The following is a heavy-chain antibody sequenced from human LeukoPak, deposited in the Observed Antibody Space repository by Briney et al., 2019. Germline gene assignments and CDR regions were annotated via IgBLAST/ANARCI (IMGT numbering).Heavy chain of an antibody. Sequence: GASVKVSCKASGYTFTSYYMHWVRQAPGQGLEWMGIINPSGGSTSYVQKFQGRVTMTRDTSTSTVYMELSSLRSEDTAVYYCATPGEPYSSSWGAFDIWGQGTMVTVSS. J-gene: IGHJ3*02. CDR3: ATPGEPYSSSWGAFDI. V-gene: IGHV1-46*01. D-gene: IGHD6-13*01. CDR2: INPSGGST. CDR1: GYTFTSYY.